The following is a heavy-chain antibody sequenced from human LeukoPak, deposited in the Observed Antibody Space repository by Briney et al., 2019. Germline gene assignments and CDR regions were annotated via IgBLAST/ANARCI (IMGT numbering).Heavy chain of an antibody. Sequence: QPGGSLRLSCAASGFTFSSYAMSGVRQAPGKGLEWVSSISGSCGITYYADSVKGRFTISRDNAKNTLYLKMNSLRAEDTAVYYCEKKIGTVVTPRRRVADAFDIWGQGTMVTVSS. J-gene: IGHJ3*02. CDR1: GFTFSSYA. CDR2: ISGSCGIT. CDR3: EKKIGTVVTPRRRVADAFDI. D-gene: IGHD4-23*01. V-gene: IGHV3-23*01.